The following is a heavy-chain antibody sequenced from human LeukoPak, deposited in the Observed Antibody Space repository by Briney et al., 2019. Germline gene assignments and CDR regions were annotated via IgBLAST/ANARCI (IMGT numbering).Heavy chain of an antibody. V-gene: IGHV4-4*08. D-gene: IGHD6-19*01. J-gene: IGHJ4*02. CDR2: IYSHGVF. CDR3: AGKAVAGPYFDY. Sequence: SETLSLTCTVSGDSISSSFWSWVRQSPGKGLEWIGYIYSHGVFNYNPSLNGRVTMSPDTSKNQISLKLTSVTAADTAVYYCAGKAVAGPYFDYWGQGTLVTVSS. CDR1: GDSISSSF.